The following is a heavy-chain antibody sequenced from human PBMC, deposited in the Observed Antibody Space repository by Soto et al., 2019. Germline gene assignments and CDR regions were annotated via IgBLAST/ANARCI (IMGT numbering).Heavy chain of an antibody. CDR1: GGSISSSSYY. CDR2: IYYSLST. Sequence: QLQLQESGPGLVKPSETLSLTCTVSGGSISSSSYYWGWIRQPPGKGLEWIGSIYYSLSTYYNPSLSSRVTTSIATSKNQFSLKRGSVTAADTAVYYCARHLPIADCPLRGWCDPWCQGTLVTVSS. CDR3: ARHLPIADCPLRGWCDP. V-gene: IGHV4-39*01. D-gene: IGHD6-6*01. J-gene: IGHJ5*02.